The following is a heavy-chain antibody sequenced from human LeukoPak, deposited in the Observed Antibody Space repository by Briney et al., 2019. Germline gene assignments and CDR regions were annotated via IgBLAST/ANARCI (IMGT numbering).Heavy chain of an antibody. CDR3: ERHSHQLLFDY. D-gene: IGHD2-2*01. CDR1: GGSISSSSYY. V-gene: IGHV4-39*01. J-gene: IGHJ4*02. Sequence: SETLSLTCTVSGGSISSSSYYWGWIRQPPGKGLEWIGSIYYSGSTYYNPSLKSRVTISVDTSKNQFSLKLSSVTAADTAVYYCERHSHQLLFDYWGQGTLVTVSS. CDR2: IYYSGST.